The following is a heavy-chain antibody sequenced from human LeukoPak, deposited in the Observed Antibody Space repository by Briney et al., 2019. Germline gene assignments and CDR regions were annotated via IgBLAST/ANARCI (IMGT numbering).Heavy chain of an antibody. CDR2: IYYSGST. D-gene: IGHD5-18*01. V-gene: IGHV4-59*08. CDR3: ARHVQDTTMVTPLYYFDY. CDR1: GGSINSYY. J-gene: IGHJ4*02. Sequence: PSETLSLTCTVSGGSINSYYCSWIRQPPGKGLEWIGYIYYSGSTNYSPSLKSRVTISVDTSKNQFSLKLTSVTAADAAVYYCARHVQDTTMVTPLYYFDYWGQGTLVTVSS.